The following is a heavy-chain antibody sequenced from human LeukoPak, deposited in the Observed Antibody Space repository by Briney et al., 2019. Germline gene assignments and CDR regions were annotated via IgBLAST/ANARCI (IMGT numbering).Heavy chain of an antibody. D-gene: IGHD3-10*01. J-gene: IGHJ4*02. CDR3: VMVRGVSFDY. CDR2: ISSSGTTV. V-gene: IGHV3-48*02. CDR1: GFSFSGYN. Sequence: PGGSRRLSCAASGFSFSGYNMNWARQAPGKGLEWVSYISSSGTTVYYADSVKGRFTISGDNAKNSLYLQMNSLRDEDTAVYYCVMVRGVSFDYWGQGTLVTVSS.